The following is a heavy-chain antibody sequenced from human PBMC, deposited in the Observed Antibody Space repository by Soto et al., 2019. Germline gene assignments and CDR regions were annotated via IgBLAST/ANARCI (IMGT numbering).Heavy chain of an antibody. V-gene: IGHV3-23*01. Sequence: GGFLRLSCAASGFTFSNYAMTWVRQAPGKGLKWVSTISGGGDGTFYADSVKGRFTISRDNSRNTVYLQMNSLRAEDTAVYYCAKKGLGSLTTYCNSGDCHYAFDIWGQGTMVTVSS. CDR3: AKKGLGSLTTYCNSGDCHYAFDI. J-gene: IGHJ3*02. D-gene: IGHD2-21*02. CDR2: ISGGGDGT. CDR1: GFTFSNYA.